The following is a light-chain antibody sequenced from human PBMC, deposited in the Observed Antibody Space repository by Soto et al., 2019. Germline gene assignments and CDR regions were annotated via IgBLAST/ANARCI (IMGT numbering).Light chain of an antibody. CDR3: QKRHNWPIT. V-gene: IGKV3-11*01. CDR1: QTIRGL. CDR2: DTS. J-gene: IGKJ5*01. Sequence: ELVLTQSPATPSLSPEERATLSCRTRQTIRGLLNWYQQLPGHAPRLLIYDTSNRSTDIPARFSGSGSGTGFILTICSLDPEDFGVYFCQKRHNWPITFVQGARLDIK.